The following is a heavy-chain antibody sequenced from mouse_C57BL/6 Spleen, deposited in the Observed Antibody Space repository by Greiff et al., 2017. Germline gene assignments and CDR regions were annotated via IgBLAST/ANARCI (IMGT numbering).Heavy chain of an antibody. CDR3: TRERGHYGSSDDYFDY. Sequence: EVQGVEFGEGLVKPGGSLKLSCAASGFTFSSYAMSWVRQTPEKRLEWVAYISSGGDYIYYADTVKGRFTISRDNARNTLYLQMSSLKSEDTAMYYCTRERGHYGSSDDYFDYWGQGTTLTVSS. CDR1: GFTFSSYA. V-gene: IGHV5-9-1*02. J-gene: IGHJ2*01. D-gene: IGHD1-1*01. CDR2: ISSGGDYI.